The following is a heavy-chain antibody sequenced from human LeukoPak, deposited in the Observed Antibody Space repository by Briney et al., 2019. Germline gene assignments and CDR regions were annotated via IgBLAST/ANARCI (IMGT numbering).Heavy chain of an antibody. CDR1: GGSISSGGYS. V-gene: IGHV4-30-2*01. Sequence: SQTLSLTCAVSGGSISSGGYSWSWIRQPPGKGLEWIGYIYHSGSTYYNPSLKSRVTISVDRSKNQFSLKLSSVTAADTAVYYCARGLGSGWQTWGQGTLVTVSS. CDR2: IYHSGST. D-gene: IGHD6-19*01. J-gene: IGHJ4*02. CDR3: ARGLGSGWQT.